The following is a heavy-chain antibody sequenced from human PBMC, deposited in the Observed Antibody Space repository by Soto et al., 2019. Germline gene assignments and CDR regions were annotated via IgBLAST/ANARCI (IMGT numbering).Heavy chain of an antibody. Sequence: PSETLSLTCTVSGGSISSVGYFWSWIRQHPGKGLEWIGYIYYSGSTYYNPSLKSRVTISVDRSKNQFSLKLSSVTAADTAVYYCARGLGKMATIRVYYYYYYMDVWGKGTTVTVSS. CDR1: GGSISSVGYF. V-gene: IGHV4-31*03. CDR2: IYYSGST. D-gene: IGHD5-12*01. J-gene: IGHJ6*03. CDR3: ARGLGKMATIRVYYYYYYMDV.